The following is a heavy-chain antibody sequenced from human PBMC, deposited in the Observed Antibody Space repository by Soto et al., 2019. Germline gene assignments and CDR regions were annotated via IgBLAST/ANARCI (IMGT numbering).Heavy chain of an antibody. CDR2: ISPSGDYT. V-gene: IGHV1-46*01. Sequence: QVQLVQSGAEVKKPGASVKVSCKASGHTSSSYYMHWVRQAPGQGLEWMGVISPSGDYTSFTQKFKGRVRVTREPSTNPAYLELSSRRLEATPVYNCGRDPPTPGLLDSWGQGALSPSPQ. CDR3: GRDPPTPGLLDS. CDR1: GHTSSSYY. J-gene: IGHJ4*02.